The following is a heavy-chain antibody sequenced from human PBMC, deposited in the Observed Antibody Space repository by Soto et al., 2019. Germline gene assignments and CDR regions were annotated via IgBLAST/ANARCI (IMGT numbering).Heavy chain of an antibody. CDR3: VSGIQLSLRRINNGYSG. J-gene: IGHJ4*02. D-gene: IGHD5-18*01. CDR2: IIPMFGTA. CDR1: GGTFSTYA. V-gene: IGHV1-69*12. Sequence: QVQLVQSGAEVKKPESSVKVSCKAPGGTFSTYAISWVRQAPGQGLEWMGGIIPMFGTANYAQRLQNRVTITAGESMKSVYLELSSLGYEGTAVYFCVSGIQLSLRRINNGYSGWGQGTLVTVSS.